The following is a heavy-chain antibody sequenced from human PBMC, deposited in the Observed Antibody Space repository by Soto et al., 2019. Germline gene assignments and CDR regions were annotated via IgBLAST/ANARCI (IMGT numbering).Heavy chain of an antibody. CDR2: IWYDGSNK. CDR1: GFTFSSYG. CDR3: ARDRVGYSSSWYVDY. J-gene: IGHJ4*02. V-gene: IGHV3-33*01. D-gene: IGHD6-13*01. Sequence: QVQLVESGGGVVQPGRSLRLSCAASGFTFSSYGMHWVRQAPGKGLEWVAVIWYDGSNKYYADSVKSRFTISRDNSKNTLYLQMNSLRAEDTAVYYCARDRVGYSSSWYVDYWGQGTLVTVSS.